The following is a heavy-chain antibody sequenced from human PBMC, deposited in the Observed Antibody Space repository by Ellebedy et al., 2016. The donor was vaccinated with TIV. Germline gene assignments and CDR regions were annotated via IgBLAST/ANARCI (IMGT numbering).Heavy chain of an antibody. CDR3: ARDHYGDSGYDFDY. V-gene: IGHV3-7*01. D-gene: IGHD4-17*01. Sequence: GGSLRLXXAGSGVSFSTYWLSWVRQSPGKGLEWVANINPDGSEQFYPRSLRGRFSISRDNAKNSLYLQMNSLRDEDTATYYCARDHYGDSGYDFDYWGQGTLVTVSS. J-gene: IGHJ4*02. CDR1: GVSFSTYW. CDR2: INPDGSEQ.